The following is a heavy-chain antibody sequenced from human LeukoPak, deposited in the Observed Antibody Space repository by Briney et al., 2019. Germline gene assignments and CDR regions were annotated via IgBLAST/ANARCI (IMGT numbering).Heavy chain of an antibody. J-gene: IGHJ6*02. Sequence: GGSLRLSCAASGFTFSNYWMHWVRQTPGEGLVCVSLIKGDGSSATYADSVKGRFTISRDNAKNTVYLQMNSLRAEDTAVYYCARGNYHAMDVWGQGTTVTVSS. V-gene: IGHV3-74*01. CDR1: GFTFSNYW. CDR3: ARGNYHAMDV. CDR2: IKGDGSSA.